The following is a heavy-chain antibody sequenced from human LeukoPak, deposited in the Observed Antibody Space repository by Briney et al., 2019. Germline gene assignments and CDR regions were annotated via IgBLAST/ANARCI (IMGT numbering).Heavy chain of an antibody. CDR2: INHSGST. CDR3: ARGRWASTSRYSY. V-gene: IGHV4-34*01. J-gene: IGHJ4*02. CDR1: GGSFTDYY. D-gene: IGHD2-15*01. Sequence: SETLSLTCAVYGGSFTDYYWSWIRQPPGKGLEWIGEINHSGSTNYNPSLKSRVTISVDTSKNQFSLKLSSVTAADTAVYYCARGRWASTSRYSYWGQGTLVTVSS.